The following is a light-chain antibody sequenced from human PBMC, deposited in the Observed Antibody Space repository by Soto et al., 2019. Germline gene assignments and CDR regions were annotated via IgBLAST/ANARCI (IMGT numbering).Light chain of an antibody. CDR1: QTVTSTF. J-gene: IGKJ1*01. Sequence: EIVLTQSPGTLSLSPGERATLSCRASQTVTSTFLAWYQQKPGQAPRLIIYSVSRRATGIPDRFSGSGSGTDFTLTISRLEPEDFAVYFCQQFGSSVWTFGQGTKVEIK. CDR2: SVS. V-gene: IGKV3-20*01. CDR3: QQFGSSVWT.